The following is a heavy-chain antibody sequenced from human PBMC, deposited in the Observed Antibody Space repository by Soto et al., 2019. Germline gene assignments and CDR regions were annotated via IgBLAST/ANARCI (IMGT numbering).Heavy chain of an antibody. Sequence: QITLKESGPPVVKPTETLTLTCTFSGFSLTTSGVGVGWVRQSPGKAPEWLALIYWDDDKRYRTSLKSRLTITKDTSKNQVVLTMANVDPADTATYYCAHRVLRTVFGLVTTTAIYFDFWGQGTPVVVSS. CDR3: AHRVLRTVFGLVTTTAIYFDF. CDR1: GFSLTTSGVG. D-gene: IGHD3-3*01. J-gene: IGHJ4*02. CDR2: IYWDDDK. V-gene: IGHV2-5*02.